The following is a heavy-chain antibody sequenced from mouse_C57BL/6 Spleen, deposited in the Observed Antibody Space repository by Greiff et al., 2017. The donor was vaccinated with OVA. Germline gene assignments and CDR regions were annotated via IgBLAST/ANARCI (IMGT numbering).Heavy chain of an antibody. Sequence: QVHVKQPGAELVKPGASVKMSCKASGYTFTSYWITWVKQRPGQGLEWIGDIYPGSGSTNYNEKFKSKATLTVDTSSSTAYMQLSSLTSEDSAVYYCARTALLFGMDYWGQGTSVTVSS. D-gene: IGHD2-1*01. V-gene: IGHV1-55*01. CDR1: GYTFTSYW. J-gene: IGHJ4*01. CDR2: IYPGSGST. CDR3: ARTALLFGMDY.